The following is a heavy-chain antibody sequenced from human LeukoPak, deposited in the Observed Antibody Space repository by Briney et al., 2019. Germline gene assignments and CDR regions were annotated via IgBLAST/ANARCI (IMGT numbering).Heavy chain of an antibody. J-gene: IGHJ3*02. CDR1: GYSFTSYW. V-gene: IGHV5-51*01. CDR2: IYPGDSDT. Sequence: GESLKISCKGSGYSFTSYWIGWVRRMPGKGLEWMGIIYPGDSDTRYSPSFQGQVTISADKSISTAYLQWSSLKASDTAMYYCARRGYCSSTSCYFHDAFDIWGQGTMVTVSS. D-gene: IGHD2-2*01. CDR3: ARRGYCSSTSCYFHDAFDI.